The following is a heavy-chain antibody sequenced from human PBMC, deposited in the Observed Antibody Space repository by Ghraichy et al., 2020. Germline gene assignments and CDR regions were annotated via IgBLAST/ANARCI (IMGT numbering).Heavy chain of an antibody. Sequence: GGSLRLSCAASGFTFSSYSMNWVRQAPGKGLEWVSYISSSSSTIYYADSVKGRFTISRDNAKNSLYLQMNSLRDEDTAVYYCARDHMRCIAAASTVVYWGQGSLVTVSS. D-gene: IGHD6-13*01. J-gene: IGHJ4*02. V-gene: IGHV3-48*02. CDR2: ISSSSSTI. CDR1: GFTFSSYS. CDR3: ARDHMRCIAAASTVVY.